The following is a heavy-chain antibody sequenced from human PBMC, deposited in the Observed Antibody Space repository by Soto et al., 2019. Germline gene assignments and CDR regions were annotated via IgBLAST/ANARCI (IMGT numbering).Heavy chain of an antibody. CDR2: IYHSGST. CDR1: GGSISSGGYS. Sequence: SETLSLTCAVSGGSISSGGYSWGWIRQPPGKGLEWIGYIYHSGSTYYNPSLKSRVTISVDRSKNQFSLRLSSVTAADAAVYYCARGGLLPDYWGQGTLVTVSS. CDR3: ARGGLLPDY. D-gene: IGHD6-19*01. J-gene: IGHJ4*02. V-gene: IGHV4-30-2*01.